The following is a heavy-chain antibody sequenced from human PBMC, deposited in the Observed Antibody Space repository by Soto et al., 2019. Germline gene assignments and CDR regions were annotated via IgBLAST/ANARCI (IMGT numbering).Heavy chain of an antibody. D-gene: IGHD1-1*01. CDR3: AILENGGMDV. V-gene: IGHV3-9*01. J-gene: IGHJ6*02. Sequence: DVQLVESGGGLVQPGRSLRLSCAASGFTFHDYALHWVRQAPGKGLEWVSGISWNSGNIGYADSVKGRFTISRDNAKNSLYLQMNSLRVEDTALYYCAILENGGMDVWGQGTTVTVSS. CDR1: GFTFHDYA. CDR2: ISWNSGNI.